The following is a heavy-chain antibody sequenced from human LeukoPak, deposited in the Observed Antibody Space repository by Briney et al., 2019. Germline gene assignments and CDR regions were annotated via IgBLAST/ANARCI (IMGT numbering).Heavy chain of an antibody. V-gene: IGHV1-69*13. CDR2: IIPIFGTA. Sequence: ASVKVSCKASGGTFISYAISWVRQAPGQGLEWMGGIIPIFGTANYAQKFQGRVTITADESTSTAYMELRSLRSDDTAVYYCARSIQYGDYTFDYWGQGTLVTVSS. D-gene: IGHD4-17*01. CDR1: GGTFISYA. CDR3: ARSIQYGDYTFDY. J-gene: IGHJ4*02.